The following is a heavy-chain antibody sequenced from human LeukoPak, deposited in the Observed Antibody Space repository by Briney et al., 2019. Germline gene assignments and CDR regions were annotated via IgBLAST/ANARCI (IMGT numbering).Heavy chain of an antibody. CDR1: GFTFGSYP. CDR2: ISYDGSNK. J-gene: IGHJ4*02. Sequence: GGSLRLSCAASGFTFGSYPIHWVRQAPGKGLEWVALISYDGSNKYYADSVKGRFNISRDNSKNTLYLQMNSLRAEDTAVYYCAKNYDSSGYYSYFDYWSQGTLVTVSS. CDR3: AKNYDSSGYYSYFDY. D-gene: IGHD3-22*01. V-gene: IGHV3-30*04.